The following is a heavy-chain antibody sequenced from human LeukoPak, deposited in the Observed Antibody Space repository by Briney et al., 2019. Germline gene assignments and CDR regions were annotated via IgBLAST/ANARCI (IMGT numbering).Heavy chain of an antibody. V-gene: IGHV1-18*01. Sequence: ASVKVSCKASGYTFINYGITWVRQAPGQGLEWMEWISPNDGNTDYAQKFQGRVTMTTDASTNTAYMELRSLRSDDTAIFYCARGDAVVSAALLDHWGQGTLVTVSS. D-gene: IGHD2-2*01. CDR3: ARGDAVVSAALLDH. CDR2: ISPNDGNT. J-gene: IGHJ4*02. CDR1: GYTFINYG.